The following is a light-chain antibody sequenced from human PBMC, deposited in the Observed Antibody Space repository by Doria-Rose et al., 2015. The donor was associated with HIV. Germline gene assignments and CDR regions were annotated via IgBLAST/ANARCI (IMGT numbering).Light chain of an antibody. V-gene: IGKV3-20*01. CDR3: HQYGTSWT. Sequence: TQSPGTLSLSPGERATLSCRASQSFSSTYLAWYQQKPSQAPSLLIYDGSTRATGIPDRFSASGSGTDFTPTINRLEPEDFALYYCHQYGTSWTFGQGTKVEI. CDR2: DGS. J-gene: IGKJ1*01. CDR1: QSFSSTY.